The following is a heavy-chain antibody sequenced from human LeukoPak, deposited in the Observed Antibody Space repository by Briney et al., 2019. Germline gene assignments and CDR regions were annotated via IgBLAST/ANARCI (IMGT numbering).Heavy chain of an antibody. CDR3: AKDETRWFGEYEHFQH. Sequence: GGSLRLSCAASVFKFDDYAMHWVRQVPGKGLEWVSPICGDGTRTNYADSVKGRFTISRDKSKKSLYLQMNSLRTEDTALYYCAKDETRWFGEYEHFQHWGKGTLVMVSS. D-gene: IGHD3-10*01. CDR2: ICGDGTRT. V-gene: IGHV3-43*02. CDR1: VFKFDDYA. J-gene: IGHJ1*01.